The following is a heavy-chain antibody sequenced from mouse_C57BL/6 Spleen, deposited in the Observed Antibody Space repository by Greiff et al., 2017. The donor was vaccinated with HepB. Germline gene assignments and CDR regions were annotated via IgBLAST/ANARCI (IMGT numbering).Heavy chain of an antibody. J-gene: IGHJ1*03. Sequence: VQLVESGAELARPGASVKLSCKASGYTFTSYGISWVKQRTGQGLEWIGEIYPRSGNTYYNEKFKGKATLTADKSSSTAYMELLSLTSEDSAVYFCARRYYYGSSYDWYFDVWGTGTTVTVSS. CDR1: GYTFTSYG. D-gene: IGHD1-1*01. CDR2: IYPRSGNT. CDR3: ARRYYYGSSYDWYFDV. V-gene: IGHV1-81*01.